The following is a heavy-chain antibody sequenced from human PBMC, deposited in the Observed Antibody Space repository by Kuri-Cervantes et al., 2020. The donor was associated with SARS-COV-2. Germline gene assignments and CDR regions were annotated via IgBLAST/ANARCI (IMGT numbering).Heavy chain of an antibody. D-gene: IGHD2-15*01. V-gene: IGHV1-46*02. CDR3: ARRYCSGGSCYNAYGMDV. Sequence: ASVKVSCRESGYTFNTYNMHWVRQAPGQGLEWMGIIDPSGAGTKYPQKFQGRVTMTRDTSISTAYMELSSLRSEDTAVYYCARRYCSGGSCYNAYGMDVWGQGTTVTVSS. CDR2: IDPSGAGT. CDR1: GYTFNTYN. J-gene: IGHJ6*02.